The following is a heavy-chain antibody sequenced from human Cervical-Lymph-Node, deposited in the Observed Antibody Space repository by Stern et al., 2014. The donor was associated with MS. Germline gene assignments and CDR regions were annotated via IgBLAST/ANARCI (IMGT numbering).Heavy chain of an antibody. D-gene: IGHD1-26*01. J-gene: IGHJ4*02. CDR3: ARGERLGLDN. V-gene: IGHV4-59*11. Sequence: VQLQESGPGLLRPSETLSLTCTVSGASLTTHYWSWIRQPPGKGLEWIGYISYSGSINYNPSLKSRVTISIDTSKNQFSLKLSSVTAADTAVYYCARGERLGLDNWGQGTLVTVSS. CDR2: ISYSGSI. CDR1: GASLTTHY.